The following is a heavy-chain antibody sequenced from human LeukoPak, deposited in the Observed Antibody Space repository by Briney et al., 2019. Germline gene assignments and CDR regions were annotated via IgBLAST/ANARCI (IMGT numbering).Heavy chain of an antibody. CDR3: ARAPSEIGGYYPEYFRH. CDR1: GFTLSSYW. CDR2: IKSDGRT. Sequence: GGSLRLSCAASGFTLSSYWMHWVRQAPGKGLVWVSRIKSDGRTNYADSVKGRWTISRDNATNTVSLQMNSLRAEDTGVYYCARAPSEIGGYYPEYFRHWGQGTLVIVSS. V-gene: IGHV3-74*01. J-gene: IGHJ1*01. D-gene: IGHD3-22*01.